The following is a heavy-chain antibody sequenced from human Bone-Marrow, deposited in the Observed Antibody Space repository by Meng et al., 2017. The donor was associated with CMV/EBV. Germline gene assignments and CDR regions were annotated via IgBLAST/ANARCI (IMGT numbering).Heavy chain of an antibody. CDR3: ARVALDYDFWSGYYPYYYYGMDV. V-gene: IGHV1-2*02. D-gene: IGHD3-3*01. Sequence: ASVKVSCKASGYTFTSYGISWVRQAPGQGLEWMGWINPNSGGTNYAQKFQGRVTMTRDTSISTAYMELSRLRSDDTAVYYCARVALDYDFWSGYYPYYYYGMDVWGQGTTVTVSS. J-gene: IGHJ6*02. CDR1: GYTFTSYG. CDR2: INPNSGGT.